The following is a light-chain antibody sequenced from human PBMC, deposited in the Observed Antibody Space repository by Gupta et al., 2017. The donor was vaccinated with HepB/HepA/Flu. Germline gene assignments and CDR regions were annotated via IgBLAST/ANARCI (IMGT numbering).Light chain of an antibody. Sequence: EIVLTPSPGTLSLSPGERATLSCRASQSVSSSFLAWYQQKPGQAPRLLIYGASSRATGIPDRFSGSGCGTDFTLTISRLEPEDFAVYYCQQYGRSPYTFGQGTNLEIK. CDR2: GAS. J-gene: IGKJ2*01. V-gene: IGKV3-20*01. CDR1: QSVSSSF. CDR3: QQYGRSPYT.